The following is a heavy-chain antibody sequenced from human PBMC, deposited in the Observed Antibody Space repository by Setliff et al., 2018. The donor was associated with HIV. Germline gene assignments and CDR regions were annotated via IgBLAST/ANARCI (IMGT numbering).Heavy chain of an antibody. D-gene: IGHD4-4*01. Sequence: SETLSLTCTVSGVSINSGDYFWSWIRQHPGKGLEWIGYISYRGTTYYNPSFKSRVTMSMDTSKNQFSLKLTSVTAADTAVHFCARLQKLDDIYYLDDWGQGTLVTVSS. CDR3: ARLQKLDDIYYLDD. CDR1: GVSINSGDYF. J-gene: IGHJ4*02. V-gene: IGHV4-31*02. CDR2: ISYRGTT.